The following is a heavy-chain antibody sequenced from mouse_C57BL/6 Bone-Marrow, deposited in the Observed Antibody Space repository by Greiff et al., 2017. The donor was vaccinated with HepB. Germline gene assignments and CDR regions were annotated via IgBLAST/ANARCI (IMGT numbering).Heavy chain of an antibody. D-gene: IGHD2-5*01. CDR3: ASHVDYYSNIKHYAMDY. J-gene: IGHJ4*01. Sequence: EVQRVESGGDLVKPGGSLKLSCAASGFTFSSYGMSWVRQTPDKRLEWVATISSGGSYTYYPDSVKGRFTISRDNAKNTLYLQMSSLKSEDTAMYYCASHVDYYSNIKHYAMDYWGQGTSVTVSS. CDR1: GFTFSSYG. CDR2: ISSGGSYT. V-gene: IGHV5-6*01.